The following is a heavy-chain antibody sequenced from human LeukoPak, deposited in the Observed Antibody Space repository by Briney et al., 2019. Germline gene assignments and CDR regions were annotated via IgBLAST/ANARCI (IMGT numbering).Heavy chain of an antibody. CDR3: AKMRPEIVVVAEIDY. J-gene: IGHJ4*02. CDR2: IRACGDIT. V-gene: IGHV3-23*01. CDR1: RFTFSRYA. D-gene: IGHD2-15*01. Sequence: GGSLRLSCAASRFTFSRYAMSWVRQAPGKGLDWVSAIRACGDITYYADSVKGRFTISRDNSKNALYLQMNSLRAEDTAVYYCAKMRPEIVVVAEIDYWGQGTLVTVSS.